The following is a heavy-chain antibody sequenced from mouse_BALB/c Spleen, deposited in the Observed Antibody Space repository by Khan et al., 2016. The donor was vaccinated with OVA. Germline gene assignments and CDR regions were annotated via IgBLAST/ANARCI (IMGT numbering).Heavy chain of an antibody. CDR2: ISSGGSYT. Sequence: VQLKESGGDLVKPEGSLKLSCAASGFTFSTYGMSWVRPTPAKRLEWVATISSGGSYTYYPDSVQGRFTISRDNAKNTLYLQMSNLKSEDTAMFYCARLAYYYDSEGFAYWGQGTLVTVSA. D-gene: IGHD1-1*01. V-gene: IGHV5-6*01. CDR1: GFTFSTYG. CDR3: ARLAYYYDSEGFAY. J-gene: IGHJ3*01.